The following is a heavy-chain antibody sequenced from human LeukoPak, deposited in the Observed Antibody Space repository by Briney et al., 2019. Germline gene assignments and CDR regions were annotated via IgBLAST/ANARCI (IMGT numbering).Heavy chain of an antibody. V-gene: IGHV3-20*04. J-gene: IGHJ4*02. D-gene: IGHD1-26*01. CDR1: GFTFSNYW. CDR2: INWNGGST. Sequence: GGSLRLSCAASGFTFSNYWMNWVRQAPGKGLEWVSGINWNGGSTGYADSVKGRFTISRDNAKNSLYLQMNSLRAEDTALYYCASHTFSGSYALDYWGQGTLVTVSS. CDR3: ASHTFSGSYALDY.